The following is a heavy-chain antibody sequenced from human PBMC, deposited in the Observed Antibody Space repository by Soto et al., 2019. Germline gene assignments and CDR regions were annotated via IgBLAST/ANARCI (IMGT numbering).Heavy chain of an antibody. CDR3: ASLGGGYSSGWYY. D-gene: IGHD6-19*01. V-gene: IGHV3-30-3*01. Sequence: QVQLVESGGGVVQPGRSLRLSCAASGFTFSSYAMHWVRQAPGKGLEWVAVISYDGSNKYYADSVKGRFTISRDNSKKTLYLQMNSLRAEDTAVYYCASLGGGYSSGWYYWCQGTLVTVSS. CDR2: ISYDGSNK. J-gene: IGHJ4*02. CDR1: GFTFSSYA.